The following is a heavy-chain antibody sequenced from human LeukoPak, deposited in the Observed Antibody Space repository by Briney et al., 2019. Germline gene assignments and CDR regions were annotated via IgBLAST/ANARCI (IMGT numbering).Heavy chain of an antibody. CDR3: AREDGYCSGGNCYSYFVS. CDR2: ISKSGTYI. CDR1: GFTFRDYT. V-gene: IGHV3-21*01. D-gene: IGHD2-15*01. Sequence: PGGSLRLSCAASGFTFRDYTMNWVRQAPGKGLEWVSAISKSGTYIKYADSVKGRFTVSRDNAKNSLFLQMNSLRVEDTAVYYCAREDGYCSGGNCYSYFVSWGQGTLVTVSS. J-gene: IGHJ4*02.